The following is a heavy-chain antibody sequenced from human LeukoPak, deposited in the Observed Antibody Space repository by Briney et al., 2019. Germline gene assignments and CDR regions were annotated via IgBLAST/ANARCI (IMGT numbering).Heavy chain of an antibody. D-gene: IGHD6-6*01. J-gene: IGHJ6*02. Sequence: SGGSLRLSCAASSFTFSSYEMNWVRQAPGKGLEWVSYITSSGSTKNYADSVKGRFTISRDNAKNSLYLQMNSLGAEDTAVYYCARVYSSSSGKGMDVWGQGTTVTVSS. CDR2: ITSSGSTK. CDR3: ARVYSSSSGKGMDV. CDR1: SFTFSSYE. V-gene: IGHV3-48*03.